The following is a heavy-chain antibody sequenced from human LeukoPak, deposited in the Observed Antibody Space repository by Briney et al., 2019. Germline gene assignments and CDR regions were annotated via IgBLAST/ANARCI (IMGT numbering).Heavy chain of an antibody. CDR1: GFTFSSYA. CDR3: ARDYYGSGSYYSPGDYYYGMDV. V-gene: IGHV3-30-3*01. CDR2: ISYDGSNK. Sequence: GALRLSCAASGFTFSSYAMHWVRQAPGKGLEWVAVISYDGSNKYYADSVKGRFTISRDNSKNTLYLQMNSLRAEDTAVYYCARDYYGSGSYYSPGDYYYGMDVWGQGTTVTVSS. D-gene: IGHD3-10*01. J-gene: IGHJ6*02.